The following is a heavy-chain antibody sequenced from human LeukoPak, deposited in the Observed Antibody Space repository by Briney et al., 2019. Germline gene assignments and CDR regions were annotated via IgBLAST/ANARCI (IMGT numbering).Heavy chain of an antibody. CDR2: INSDGSST. CDR1: GCTFSSYW. CDR3: ARSSVGFDY. V-gene: IGHV3-74*01. J-gene: IGHJ4*02. Sequence: VGPLRLTCAASGCTFSSYWMHWVRQAPGKGLVWVSRINSDGSSTSDADFVKGRFTISRDNAKNTLYLQMNSLRAEDTAVYYCARSSVGFDYWGQGTLVTVSS.